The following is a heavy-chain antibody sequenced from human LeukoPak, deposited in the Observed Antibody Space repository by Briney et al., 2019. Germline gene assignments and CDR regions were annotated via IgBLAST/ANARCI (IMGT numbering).Heavy chain of an antibody. CDR3: AKADRRSDLPYYFDY. CDR2: ISSSGSTT. V-gene: IGHV3-48*03. Sequence: GSLRLSCAASGFTFSSYEMNWVRQAPGKGLEWVSYISSSGSTTYYADSVRGRFTISRDNSKNTLFLQMNSLRAEDTAVYYCAKADRRSDLPYYFDYWGQGTLVTVSS. J-gene: IGHJ4*02. CDR1: GFTFSSYE.